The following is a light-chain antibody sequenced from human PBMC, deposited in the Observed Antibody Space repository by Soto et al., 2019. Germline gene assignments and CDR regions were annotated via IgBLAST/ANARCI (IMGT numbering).Light chain of an antibody. Sequence: EIVMTQSPATLSVSPGERATLSCRASQSVSSNLAWYQQKPGQAPRLLIYDTSTRATGIPARFSGGGSGTEFTLTISRLQSEDFGVYYCQQYNNWPRTFGQGTKVEIK. CDR1: QSVSSN. CDR2: DTS. V-gene: IGKV3-15*01. CDR3: QQYNNWPRT. J-gene: IGKJ1*01.